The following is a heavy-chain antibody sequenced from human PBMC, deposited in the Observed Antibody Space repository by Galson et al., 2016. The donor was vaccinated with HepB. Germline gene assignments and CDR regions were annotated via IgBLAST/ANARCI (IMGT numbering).Heavy chain of an antibody. CDR2: IYSNEDT. J-gene: IGHJ6*03. CDR1: GGSISRDYY. Sequence: ETLSLTCIVSGGSISRDYYWGWIRQPPGRGLEWIGSIYSNEDTYYNPSVKSRVTIYVDTSKNHFSLRLNSVTAADTGVYYCATGIVVAGKYYYYYMDVWGKGTTVTVSS. V-gene: IGHV4-39*01. D-gene: IGHD6-19*01. CDR3: ATGIVVAGKYYYYYMDV.